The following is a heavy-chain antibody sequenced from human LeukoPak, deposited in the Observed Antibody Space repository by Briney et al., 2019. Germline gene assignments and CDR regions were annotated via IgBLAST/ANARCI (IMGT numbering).Heavy chain of an antibody. D-gene: IGHD6-6*01. V-gene: IGHV3-53*01. CDR3: AKAGIAARSGLYYFDY. CDR1: GFTVSSNY. Sequence: GGSLRLSCAASGFTVSSNYMSWVRQAPGKGLEWVSVIYSGGSTYYADSVKGRFTISRDNSKNTLYLQMNSLRAEDTAVYYCAKAGIAARSGLYYFDYWGQGTLVTVSS. CDR2: IYSGGST. J-gene: IGHJ4*02.